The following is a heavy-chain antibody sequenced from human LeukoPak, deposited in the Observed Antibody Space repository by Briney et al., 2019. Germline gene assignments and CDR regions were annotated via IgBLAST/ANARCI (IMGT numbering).Heavy chain of an antibody. J-gene: IGHJ4*02. Sequence: PGGSLRLSCAASGFTFSSYAMSWVRQAPGKGLEWVSAISGSGGSTYYADSVKGRFTISRDNSKNTLYLQMNSLRAEDTAVYYCARRRDYDFWSGYSRPTTLNYWGQGTLVTVSS. D-gene: IGHD3-3*01. CDR3: ARRRDYDFWSGYSRPTTLNY. CDR1: GFTFSSYA. V-gene: IGHV3-23*01. CDR2: ISGSGGST.